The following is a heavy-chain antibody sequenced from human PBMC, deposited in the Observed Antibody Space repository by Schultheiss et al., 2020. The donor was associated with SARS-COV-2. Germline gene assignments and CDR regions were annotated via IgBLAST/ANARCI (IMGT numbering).Heavy chain of an antibody. Sequence: SETLSLTCAVYGGSFSGYYWSWIRQPAGKGLEWIGRIYTSGSTNYNPSLKSRVTISVDTSKNQFSLKVSSVTAADTAVYYCSRDRGAADPYYFDYWGQGTLVTVSS. V-gene: IGHV4-4*07. CDR3: SRDRGAADPYYFDY. CDR2: IYTSGST. J-gene: IGHJ4*02. CDR1: GGSFSGYY. D-gene: IGHD5-24*01.